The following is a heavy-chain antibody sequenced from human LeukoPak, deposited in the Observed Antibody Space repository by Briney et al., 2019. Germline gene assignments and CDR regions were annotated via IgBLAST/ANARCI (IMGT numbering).Heavy chain of an antibody. CDR1: GFTFSSYE. D-gene: IGHD3-3*01. CDR2: ISSSGSTI. CDR3: ARDDEYYDFWSGYYKGKDY. Sequence: GGSLRLSCAASGFTFSSYEMNWVRQAPGKGLEWVSYISSSGSTICYADSVKGRFTISRDNAKNSLYLQMNSLRAEDTAVYYCARDDEYYDFWSGYYKGKDYWGQGTLVTVSS. V-gene: IGHV3-48*03. J-gene: IGHJ4*02.